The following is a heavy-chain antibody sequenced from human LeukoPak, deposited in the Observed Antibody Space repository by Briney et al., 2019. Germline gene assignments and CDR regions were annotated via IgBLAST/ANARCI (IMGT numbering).Heavy chain of an antibody. D-gene: IGHD1-26*01. CDR1: GGSFSGYS. CDR3: ATRTSRASGSYSRVEGLDY. CDR2: INQSGST. J-gene: IGHJ4*02. V-gene: IGHV4-34*01. Sequence: PSETLSLTCAVYGGSFSGYSWSWIRQPPGKGLEWIGEINQSGSTNYNPSLKSRVTISVDTSKNQFSLKLSSVTAADTAVYYCATRTSRASGSYSRVEGLDYWGQGTLVTVSS.